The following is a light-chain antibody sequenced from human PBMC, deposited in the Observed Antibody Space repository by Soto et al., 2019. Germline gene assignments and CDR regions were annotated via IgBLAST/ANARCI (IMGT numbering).Light chain of an antibody. CDR1: QRFTSRS. CDR2: GTS. J-gene: IGKJ1*01. V-gene: IGKV3-20*01. Sequence: EIGLTQSPCTLSFSPGERATLSCRASQRFTSRSLAWYQQKPGLAPSLLISGTSNWAAGIPARFSGSGSGTDFTLTINRLEPEDFAVYYCQQYDSSPRTFGQGTKVQIK. CDR3: QQYDSSPRT.